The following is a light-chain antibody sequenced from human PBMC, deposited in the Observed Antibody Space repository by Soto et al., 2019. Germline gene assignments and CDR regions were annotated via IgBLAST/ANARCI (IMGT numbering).Light chain of an antibody. V-gene: IGKV2-24*01. CDR2: RIS. Sequence: DIVMTQTPLSSPVTLGQPASISCRSSQSLVYTDGNTYLSWLQQRPGQPPRLLIYRISTRFSGVPDRFSGSGAGTDFTLKISRVEAKDVGVYYCMQATQFPYTFGQGTKVDIK. CDR1: QSLVYTDGNTY. J-gene: IGKJ2*01. CDR3: MQATQFPYT.